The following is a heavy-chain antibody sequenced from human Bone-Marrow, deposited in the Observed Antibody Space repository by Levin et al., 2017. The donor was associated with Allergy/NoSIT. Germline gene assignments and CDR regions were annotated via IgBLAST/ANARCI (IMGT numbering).Heavy chain of an antibody. V-gene: IGHV3-30*18. CDR3: AKDCWLSNLYTSGWYSYFDR. CDR2: ISYDGRNK. J-gene: IGHJ2*01. Sequence: SCAASGFTFTTYAMHWVRQAPGKGLEWVAVISYDGRNKDYEDSVKGRFTISRDNSKNTLYLQMNSLRAEDTAVYYCAKDCWLSNLYTSGWYSYFDRWGRGTLVTVSS. D-gene: IGHD6-19*01. CDR1: GFTFTTYA.